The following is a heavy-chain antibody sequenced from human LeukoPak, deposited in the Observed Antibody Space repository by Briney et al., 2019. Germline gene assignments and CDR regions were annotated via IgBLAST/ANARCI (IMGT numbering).Heavy chain of an antibody. CDR3: ARSVDTAMANFDY. CDR1: GGSISSYY. V-gene: IGHV4-59*01. J-gene: IGHJ4*02. D-gene: IGHD5-18*01. CDR2: IYYSGST. Sequence: SETLSLTCTVSGGSISSYYWSWIRQPPGKGLEWIGYIYYSGSTNYNPSLKSRVTISVDTSKNQFPLKLSSVTAADTAVYYCARSVDTAMANFDYWGQGTLVTVSS.